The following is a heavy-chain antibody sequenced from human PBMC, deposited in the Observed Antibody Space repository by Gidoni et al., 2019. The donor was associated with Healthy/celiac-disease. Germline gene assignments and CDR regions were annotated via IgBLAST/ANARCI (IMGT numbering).Heavy chain of an antibody. CDR2: IKSKTDGATT. CDR3: TTDVAIDPDY. Sequence: EVQLVESGGGLVKPGGSLRLSCAASGFTFSNAWMNWVRQAPGKGLEWVGRIKSKTDGATTDYAAPVKGRFTTSSDDSKHTLYLQMNSLTTEDTAVYYCTTDVAIDPDYWGQGTLVTVSS. V-gene: IGHV3-15*07. J-gene: IGHJ4*02. CDR1: GFTFSNAW.